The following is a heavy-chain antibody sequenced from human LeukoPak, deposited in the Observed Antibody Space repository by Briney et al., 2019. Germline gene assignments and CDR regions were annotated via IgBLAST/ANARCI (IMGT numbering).Heavy chain of an antibody. CDR2: ISSSSNTI. CDR1: GFTFSSNS. J-gene: IGHJ4*02. Sequence: GGSLRLSCAASGFTFSSNSMTWVRQAPGKGLEWVSYISSSSNTIYYADYVEGRFTISRDNAKNSLYLQMNSLRAEDTAVYYCARSWGKFDYWGQGTLVTVSS. CDR3: ARSWGKFDY. D-gene: IGHD3-16*01. V-gene: IGHV3-48*01.